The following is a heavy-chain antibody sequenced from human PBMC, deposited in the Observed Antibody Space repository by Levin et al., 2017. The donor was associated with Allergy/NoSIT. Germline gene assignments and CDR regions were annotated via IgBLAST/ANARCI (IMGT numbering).Heavy chain of an antibody. CDR3: AHRDRAGYRSGWETFYLDY. J-gene: IGHJ4*02. CDR2: IYWADDK. V-gene: IGHV2-5*02. D-gene: IGHD6-19*01. Sequence: SLTNSPVGVVWIRQPPGKALEWLAVIYWADDKRYSPSLRSRLTITKDTSKNQVVLAMTNVDPVDTGTYYCAHRDRAGYRSGWETFYLDYWGQGILVTVSS. CDR1: SLTNSPVG.